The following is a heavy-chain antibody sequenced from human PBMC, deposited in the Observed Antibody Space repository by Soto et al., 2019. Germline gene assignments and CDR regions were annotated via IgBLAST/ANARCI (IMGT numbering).Heavy chain of an antibody. CDR2: IFHSGST. V-gene: IGHV4-34*12. J-gene: IGHJ6*03. Sequence: PSETLSLTCAVYGGSFSGFYWSWIRQPPGKGLEWIGNIFHSGSTNYNPSLKSRVTISVDTSTNQLSLRLSSMTAADTAVYYCARVSRSSRDYYYYYMDVWGKGTTVTVSS. CDR1: GGSFSGFY. CDR3: ARVSRSSRDYYYYYMDV. D-gene: IGHD6-13*01.